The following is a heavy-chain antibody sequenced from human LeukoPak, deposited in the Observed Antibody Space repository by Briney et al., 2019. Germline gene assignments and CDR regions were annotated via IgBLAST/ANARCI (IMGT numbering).Heavy chain of an antibody. CDR2: INPKSDGT. CDR3: ARDPPGTTAFDL. D-gene: IGHD1-1*01. J-gene: IGHJ3*01. CDR1: GYIFTDYY. V-gene: IGHV1-2*02. Sequence: ASVKVSCKASGYIFTDYYMHWVRQAPGQGLEWMGWINPKSDGTKYAQNFQGRVTMTWDTSISTAYMEVSRLTSGDTAMFYCARDPPGTTAFDLWGQGTMVTVSS.